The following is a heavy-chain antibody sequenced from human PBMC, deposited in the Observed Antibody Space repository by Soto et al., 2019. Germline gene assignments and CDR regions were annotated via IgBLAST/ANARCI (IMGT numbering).Heavy chain of an antibody. J-gene: IGHJ4*02. D-gene: IGHD1-1*01. CDR2: IWYDGSDK. Sequence: QVQLLESGGGVVQPGRSLRLSCAASGFTFSSHGMHWVRQAPGKGLEWVAVIWYDGSDKYYGDSVKGRFTISRDNPRNTVYLQMNSLRVDDTAMYYCARWADERRLDYWGQGTLVTVSS. CDR1: GFTFSSHG. CDR3: ARWADERRLDY. V-gene: IGHV3-33*01.